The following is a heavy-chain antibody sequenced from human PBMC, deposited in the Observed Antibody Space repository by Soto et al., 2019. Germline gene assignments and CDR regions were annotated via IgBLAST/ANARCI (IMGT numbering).Heavy chain of an antibody. V-gene: IGHV5-51*01. CDR2: IFPGDSDT. Sequence: PGESLKISCKGSGYNFANYWICWVRQMPGKGLEWMGMIFPGDSDTKNSPSLQGQITMSVDKSDSSAYLQWRSLKASDTAMYCCAAGYTTGPDAFDIWGQGTMVTVSS. CDR3: AAGYTTGPDAFDI. J-gene: IGHJ3*02. CDR1: GYNFANYW. D-gene: IGHD6-13*01.